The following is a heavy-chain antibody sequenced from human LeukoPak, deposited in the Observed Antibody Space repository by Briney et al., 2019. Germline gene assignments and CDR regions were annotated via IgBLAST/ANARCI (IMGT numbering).Heavy chain of an antibody. CDR1: GGSFSGYY. CDR3: ARVGYGWFDP. V-gene: IGHV4-34*01. D-gene: IGHD3-16*01. CDR2: INHSGST. J-gene: IGHJ5*02. Sequence: PSETLSPTCAVYGGSFSGYYWSWIRQPPGKGLEWIGEINHSGSTNYNPSLKSRVTISVDTSKNQFSLKLSSVTAADTAAYYCARVGYGWFDPWGQGTLVTVSS.